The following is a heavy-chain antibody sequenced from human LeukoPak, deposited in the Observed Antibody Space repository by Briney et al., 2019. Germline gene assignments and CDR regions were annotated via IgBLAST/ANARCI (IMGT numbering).Heavy chain of an antibody. V-gene: IGHV5-51*01. CDR3: ARPGRGALFDY. D-gene: IGHD3-10*01. Sequence: GESLKISRKVSGYRFTDYWIGWVRQMPGKGLEWMGIIYPADSDTKYSPSFQGHVSISADKSITTAYLQWSSLKASDTAMYFCARPGRGALFDYWGQGTVVTVSS. J-gene: IGHJ4*02. CDR2: IYPADSDT. CDR1: GYRFTDYW.